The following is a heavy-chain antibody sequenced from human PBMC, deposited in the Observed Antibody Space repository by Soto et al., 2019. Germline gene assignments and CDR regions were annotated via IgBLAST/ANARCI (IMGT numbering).Heavy chain of an antibody. J-gene: IGHJ4*02. V-gene: IGHV1-69*06. D-gene: IGHD1-7*01. CDR3: AGVGYNWNSPYYFDY. Sequence: QVQLVQSGAEVQKPGSSVKVSCKASGGTFSSYAISWVRQAPGQGLEWMGGIIPIFGTANYAQKFQGRVTITADKSTSTGYMELSSLRSEDTAVYYCAGVGYNWNSPYYFDYWGQGTLVTVSS. CDR1: GGTFSSYA. CDR2: IIPIFGTA.